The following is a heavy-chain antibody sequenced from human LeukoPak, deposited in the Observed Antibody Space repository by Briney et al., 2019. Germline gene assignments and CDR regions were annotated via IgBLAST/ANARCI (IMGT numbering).Heavy chain of an antibody. D-gene: IGHD2-21*02. CDR3: AKDPIVFSSGDYYLGAFNI. J-gene: IGHJ3*02. CDR1: GFTFSSCA. Sequence: PGGSLRLSCEASGFTFSSCALSWVRQAPGKGLEWVSAISGGGGKTWYADSVKGRFTISRDNSKNTLYLQMNSLRAEDTALYYCAKDPIVFSSGDYYLGAFNIWGQGAMVTVSS. V-gene: IGHV3-23*01. CDR2: ISGGGGKT.